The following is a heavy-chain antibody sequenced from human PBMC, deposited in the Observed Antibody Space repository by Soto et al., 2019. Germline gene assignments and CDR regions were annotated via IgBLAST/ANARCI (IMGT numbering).Heavy chain of an antibody. D-gene: IGHD3-3*01. CDR3: AKDHYDLETYYYGMDV. Sequence: QVQLVESGGGVVQPGRSLRLSCAASGFTFSSYGMHWVRQAPGKGLEWVAVISYDGSNKYYADSVKGRFTISRDNSKNXLYLQMNSLRAEDTAVYYCAKDHYDLETYYYGMDVWGQGTTVTVSS. CDR1: GFTFSSYG. V-gene: IGHV3-30*18. J-gene: IGHJ6*02. CDR2: ISYDGSNK.